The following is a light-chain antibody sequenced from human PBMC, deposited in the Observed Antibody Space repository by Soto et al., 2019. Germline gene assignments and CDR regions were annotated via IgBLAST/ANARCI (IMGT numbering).Light chain of an antibody. Sequence: QSVLTQPPSVSEAPRQRVTISCSGSSSNIGNNAVNWYQQLPGTAPKLLIYLTQYRPSGVPDRISGSKSGTSAYLAISGLRSEDEADYYCAAWDVSLTAWVFGGGTKLTVL. CDR3: AAWDVSLTAWV. CDR1: SSNIGNNA. J-gene: IGLJ3*02. V-gene: IGLV1-36*01. CDR2: LTQ.